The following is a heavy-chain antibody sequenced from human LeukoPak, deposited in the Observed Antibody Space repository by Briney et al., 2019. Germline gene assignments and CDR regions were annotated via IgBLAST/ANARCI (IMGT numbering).Heavy chain of an antibody. J-gene: IGHJ4*02. CDR2: IKSKTDGETT. CDR3: TTDLGTYYHGSQRLIPIDY. Sequence: GGSLRLSCADSGVTFTNAYMSWVRQAPGKGLEWIGRIKSKTDGETTNYAEPVRGRFTISRDDSKSAVYLQMNSLKIEDTAVYYCTTDLGTYYHGSQRLIPIDYWGQGTLVTVSS. V-gene: IGHV3-15*01. D-gene: IGHD3-10*01. CDR1: GVTFTNAY.